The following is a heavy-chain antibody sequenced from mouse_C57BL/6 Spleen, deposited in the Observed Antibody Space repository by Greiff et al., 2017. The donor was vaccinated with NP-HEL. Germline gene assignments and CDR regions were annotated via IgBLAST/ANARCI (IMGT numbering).Heavy chain of an antibody. CDR2: ISSGSSTI. D-gene: IGHD4-1*01. J-gene: IGHJ2*01. CDR3: ARGYWDGFDY. Sequence: DVHLVESGGGLVKPGGSLKLSCAASGFTFSDYGMHWVRQAPEKGLEWVAYISSGSSTIYYADTVKGRFTISRDNAKNTLFLQMTSLRSEDTAMYYCARGYWDGFDYWGQGTTLTVSS. CDR1: GFTFSDYG. V-gene: IGHV5-17*01.